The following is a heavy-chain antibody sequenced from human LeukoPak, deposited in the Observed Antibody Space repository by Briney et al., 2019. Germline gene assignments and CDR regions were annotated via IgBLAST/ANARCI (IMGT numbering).Heavy chain of an antibody. D-gene: IGHD2-15*01. Sequence: GGSLRLSCAASGFTFSSYSMNWVRQPPGKGLEWVSSISSSGSYIYYADSVKGRFSISRDSAKNSLYLQMNSLRAEDTAVYYCARGPQFCSGGSCYGYYFDYWGQGTLATVSS. J-gene: IGHJ4*02. CDR3: ARGPQFCSGGSCYGYYFDY. CDR1: GFTFSSYS. V-gene: IGHV3-21*01. CDR2: ISSSGSYI.